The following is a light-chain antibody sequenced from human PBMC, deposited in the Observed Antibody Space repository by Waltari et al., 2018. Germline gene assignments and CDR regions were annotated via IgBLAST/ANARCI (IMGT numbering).Light chain of an antibody. J-gene: IGKJ1*01. CDR2: AES. V-gene: IGKV1-9*01. CDR3: QQLNSYRT. CDR1: QGITNY. Sequence: DIQMTQSPSFLSASVVDRVTMTCRASQGITNYLGWYQQKPGKAPDLLNYAESSLQSGVPSRFSGSGSGTEFTLTIRGLQPEDFATYDCQQLNSYRTFGQGTKVDIK.